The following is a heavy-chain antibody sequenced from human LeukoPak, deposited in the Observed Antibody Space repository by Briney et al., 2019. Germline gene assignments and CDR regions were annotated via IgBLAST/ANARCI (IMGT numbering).Heavy chain of an antibody. CDR1: GGSISSSSYY. D-gene: IGHD6-19*01. Sequence: PSETLSLTCTVSGGSISSSSYYWGWIRQPPGKGLEWIGSIYYSGSTNYNPSLKSRVTISVDTTKNQFSLKLSSVTAADTAVYYCARGQPQRYSSDWYVNWFDPWGQGTLVIVSS. CDR3: ARGQPQRYSSDWYVNWFDP. V-gene: IGHV4-39*07. J-gene: IGHJ5*02. CDR2: IYYSGST.